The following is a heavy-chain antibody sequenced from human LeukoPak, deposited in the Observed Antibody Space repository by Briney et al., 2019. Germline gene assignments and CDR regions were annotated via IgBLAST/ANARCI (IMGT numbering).Heavy chain of an antibody. Sequence: PGRSLRLSCAASGFTFSSYGMHWVRQAPGKGLEWVAVISYDGSNKYSADSVKGRFTISRDTSKNTLYLQMNSLRAEDTAVYYCAKDRGWLQFTPDAFDIWGQGTMVTVSS. CDR3: AKDRGWLQFTPDAFDI. CDR1: GFTFSSYG. CDR2: ISYDGSNK. V-gene: IGHV3-30*18. J-gene: IGHJ3*02. D-gene: IGHD5-24*01.